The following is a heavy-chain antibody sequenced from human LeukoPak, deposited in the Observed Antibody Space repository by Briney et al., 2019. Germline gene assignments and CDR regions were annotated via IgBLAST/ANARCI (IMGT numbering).Heavy chain of an antibody. CDR2: IYRGGST. D-gene: IGHD1-26*01. Sequence: GGSLRLSCAASGFTVSSNYMSWVRQAPGKGLEWVSVIYRGGSTYYADSMKGRFTISRDNSKNTLYLQMNNLRAEDTAVYYCAMATWVGGLDYWGQGTLVTVSS. V-gene: IGHV3-66*01. CDR3: AMATWVGGLDY. J-gene: IGHJ4*02. CDR1: GFTVSSNY.